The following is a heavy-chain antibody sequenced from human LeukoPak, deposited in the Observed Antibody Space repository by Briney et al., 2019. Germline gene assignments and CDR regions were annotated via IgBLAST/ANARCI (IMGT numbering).Heavy chain of an antibody. CDR1: GFTFSSYS. J-gene: IGHJ4*02. Sequence: PWGSLRLSCAASGFTFSSYSMSWVRQAPGKGLDCVSAISGSGGSTYYADSVKGRFTISRDNSKNTLYLQMNSLRAEDTAVYYCAKGQWLVRSLFDYWGQGTLVTVSS. D-gene: IGHD6-19*01. CDR2: ISGSGGST. V-gene: IGHV3-23*01. CDR3: AKGQWLVRSLFDY.